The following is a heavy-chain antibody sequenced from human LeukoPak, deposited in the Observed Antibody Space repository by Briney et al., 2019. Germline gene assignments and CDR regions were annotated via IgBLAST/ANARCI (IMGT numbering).Heavy chain of an antibody. Sequence: GSLRLSCAASGFTFTSYWMTWVRQPPGKGLEWIGYIYTSGSTNYNPSLKSRVTISVDTSRNQFSLKLSSVTAADTAVYYCARHGRIKQWLVSGWYFDLWGRGTLVTVSS. CDR3: ARHGRIKQWLVSGWYFDL. CDR2: IYTSGST. J-gene: IGHJ2*01. D-gene: IGHD6-19*01. CDR1: GFTFTSYW. V-gene: IGHV4-4*09.